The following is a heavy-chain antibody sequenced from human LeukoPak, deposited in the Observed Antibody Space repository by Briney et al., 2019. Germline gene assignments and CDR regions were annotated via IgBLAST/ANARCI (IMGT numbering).Heavy chain of an antibody. J-gene: IGHJ4*02. D-gene: IGHD3-9*01. Sequence: PGGSLRLSCAASGFTFSSYAMHWVRQAPGKGLEWVAVISYDGSNKYYADSVKGRFTISRDNSKNTLYLQMNSLRAEDTAVYYCAGDPSLRYFDWCFDYWGQGTLVTVSS. CDR3: AGDPSLRYFDWCFDY. V-gene: IGHV3-30-3*01. CDR1: GFTFSSYA. CDR2: ISYDGSNK.